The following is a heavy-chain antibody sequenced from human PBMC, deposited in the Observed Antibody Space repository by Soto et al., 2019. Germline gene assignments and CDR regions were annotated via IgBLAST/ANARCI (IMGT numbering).Heavy chain of an antibody. CDR1: GFTFSGSA. Sequence: EVQLVESGGGLVQPGGSLKLSCAASGFTFSGSAMHWVRQASGKGLEWVGRIRSKANSYATAYAASVKGRFTISRDDSKNKAYLQMNSLKTEDTAVYYCTRQGYVDLYGMDVWGQGTTVTVSS. V-gene: IGHV3-73*01. CDR3: TRQGYVDLYGMDV. CDR2: IRSKANSYAT. D-gene: IGHD4-17*01. J-gene: IGHJ6*02.